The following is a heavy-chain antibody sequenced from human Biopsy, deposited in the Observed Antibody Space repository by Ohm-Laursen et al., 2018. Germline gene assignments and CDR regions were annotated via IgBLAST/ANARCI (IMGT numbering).Heavy chain of an antibody. D-gene: IGHD3-3*01. Sequence: SVKVSCKASGYTFTDYSLHWVRQAPGQGLEWMGWVNPNNGDRKFAPDFQGRLTMTRDKSISTAYMELIRLRSDDTAVYYCARGPLGPLLEWLLFQTSIDVWGQGTTVTVSS. CDR3: ARGPLGPLLEWLLFQTSIDV. CDR1: GYTFTDYS. V-gene: IGHV1-2*07. CDR2: VNPNNGDR. J-gene: IGHJ6*02.